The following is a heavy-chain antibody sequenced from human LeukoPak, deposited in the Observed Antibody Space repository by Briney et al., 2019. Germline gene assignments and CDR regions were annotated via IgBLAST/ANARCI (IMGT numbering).Heavy chain of an antibody. Sequence: ASVKVSCKASGYTFTSYYMHWVRQAPGQGLEWMGIINPSGGSKSYAQKFQGRVTMTRDTSTRTVYMELSSLRSEDTAVYYCARDGDILTGYYYFDYWGQGTLVTVSS. CDR1: GYTFTSYY. V-gene: IGHV1-46*01. CDR2: INPSGGSK. D-gene: IGHD3-9*01. CDR3: ARDGDILTGYYYFDY. J-gene: IGHJ4*02.